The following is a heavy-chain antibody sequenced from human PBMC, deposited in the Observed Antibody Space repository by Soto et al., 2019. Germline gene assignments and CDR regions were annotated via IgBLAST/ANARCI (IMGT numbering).Heavy chain of an antibody. J-gene: IGHJ4*02. V-gene: IGHV1-69*06. CDR3: ARGGALSTSWYWGDGLDS. Sequence: QVQLEQSGSEVKKSGSSVKVSCKSSGNSFSSHAITWVRQAPGHGLEWMGGIIPVFGTPSYAQKFQGRVTSTADKSTNTSYMELRSLRSEDTAVYYCARGGALSTSWYWGDGLDSWGQGTQVTVSS. CDR2: IIPVFGTP. D-gene: IGHD2-2*01. CDR1: GNSFSSHA.